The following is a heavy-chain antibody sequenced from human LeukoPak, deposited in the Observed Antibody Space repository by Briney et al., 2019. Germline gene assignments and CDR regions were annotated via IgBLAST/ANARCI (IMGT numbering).Heavy chain of an antibody. J-gene: IGHJ4*02. D-gene: IGHD1/OR15-1a*01. CDR2: ISSSSSYI. Sequence: GGSLRLSCAASGFTFSSYSMNWVRQAPGKGLEWVSSISSSSSYIYHADSVKGRFTISRDNAKNSLYLQMNSLRAEDTAVYYCARDEQGYWGQGTLVTVSS. CDR1: GFTFSSYS. CDR3: ARDEQGY. V-gene: IGHV3-21*01.